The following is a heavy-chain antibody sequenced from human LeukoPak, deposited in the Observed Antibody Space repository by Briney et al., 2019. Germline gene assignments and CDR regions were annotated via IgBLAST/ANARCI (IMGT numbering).Heavy chain of an antibody. CDR3: ARDLGSGGS. D-gene: IGHD2-15*01. Sequence: SETLSLTCTVSGGSISSYYWSWIRQPPGKGLEWIGYIYYSGSTNYNPSLKSRVTISVDTSKNQFSLKLSSVTAAGTAVYYCARDLGSGGSWGQGTLVTVSS. CDR1: GGSISSYY. J-gene: IGHJ4*02. V-gene: IGHV4-59*01. CDR2: IYYSGST.